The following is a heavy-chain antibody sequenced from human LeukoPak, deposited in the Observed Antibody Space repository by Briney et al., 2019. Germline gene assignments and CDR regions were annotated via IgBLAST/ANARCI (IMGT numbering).Heavy chain of an antibody. CDR2: INQGGSEK. V-gene: IGHV3-7*03. D-gene: IGHD2-2*01. CDR1: GFIFSNYW. Sequence: GGSLRLSCAASGFIFSNYWMSWVRQGPGEGLEWVANINQGGSEKYYVDSVKGRFTISRDNAKNSLDPQMNSLRVEDTAIYYCARLVVPPGNRGWYYEHWGQGTLVTVSA. J-gene: IGHJ4*02. CDR3: ARLVVPPGNRGWYYEH.